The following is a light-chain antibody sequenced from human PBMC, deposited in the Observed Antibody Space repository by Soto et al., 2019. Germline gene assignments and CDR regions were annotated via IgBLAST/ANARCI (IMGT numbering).Light chain of an antibody. CDR1: QSVSRSY. CDR2: GAS. J-gene: IGKJ1*01. V-gene: IGKV3-20*01. CDR3: QQYGTSPWT. Sequence: EIVLTQSPGTLSLSPGERATISCRASQSVSRSYLAWYQQKPGQAPRLLIYGASSRAAGIPDKFSGSGSGTEFTLTISRQEPEDFAVYYCQQYGTSPWTFGQGTKVVIK.